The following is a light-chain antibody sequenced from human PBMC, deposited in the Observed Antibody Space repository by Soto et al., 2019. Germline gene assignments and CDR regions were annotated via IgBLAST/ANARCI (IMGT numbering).Light chain of an antibody. J-gene: IGKJ1*01. CDR1: QSVSSSY. CDR3: QQYGSSPRT. CDR2: GAS. V-gene: IGKV3-20*01. Sequence: EIVLTQSPGTLSLSPGERATLSCRASQSVSSSYLAWYQQKPGQAPRLLIYGASSRATGIPERFIGSGSRTDFTLTISRLEPEDFAVYYCQQYGSSPRTFVEGTKVEIK.